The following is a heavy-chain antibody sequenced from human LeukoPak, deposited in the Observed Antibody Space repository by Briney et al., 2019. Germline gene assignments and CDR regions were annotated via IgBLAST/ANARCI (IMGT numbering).Heavy chain of an antibody. CDR2: IRYDGSNK. CDR3: AEGLTVAALVPSSANY. V-gene: IGHV3-30*02. Sequence: GGSLRLSCAASGFTFSSYGMHWVRQAPGKGLEWVAFIRYDGSNKYYADSVKGRFTISRDNSKNTLYLQVNSLRAEDTAVYYCAEGLTVAALVPSSANYWGQGTLVTVSS. CDR1: GFTFSSYG. J-gene: IGHJ4*02. D-gene: IGHD6-6*01.